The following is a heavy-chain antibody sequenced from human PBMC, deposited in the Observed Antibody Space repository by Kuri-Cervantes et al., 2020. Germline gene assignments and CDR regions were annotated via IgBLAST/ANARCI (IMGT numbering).Heavy chain of an antibody. D-gene: IGHD4-17*01. J-gene: IGHJ3*02. Sequence: ESLKISCTVSGGSISSSSYYWGWIRQPPGKGLEWIGSIYYSGSTYYSPSLKSRVTISVDTSKNQFSLKLSSVTAADTAVYYCASRTDYGDLADAFDIWGQGTMVTVSS. CDR1: GGSISSSSYY. CDR2: IYYSGST. CDR3: ASRTDYGDLADAFDI. V-gene: IGHV4-39*01.